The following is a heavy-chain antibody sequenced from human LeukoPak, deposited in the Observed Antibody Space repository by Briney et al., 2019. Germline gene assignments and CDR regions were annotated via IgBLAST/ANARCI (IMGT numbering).Heavy chain of an antibody. CDR3: ARSPSPRSWFDS. V-gene: IGHV4-39*01. J-gene: IGHJ5*01. CDR1: GDSISSSSYY. CDR2: IYYSGST. Sequence: SETLSLTCTVSGDSISSSSYYWAWIRQPPERGLEWIGGIYYSGSTYYNPSLKSRVTISVDTSKNQFSLKLSSVTAGDAAVYYCARSPSPRSWFDSWGQGTLVTVSS.